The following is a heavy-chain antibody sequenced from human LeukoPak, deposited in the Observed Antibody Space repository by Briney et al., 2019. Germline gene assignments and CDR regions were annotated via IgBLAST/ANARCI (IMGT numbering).Heavy chain of an antibody. Sequence: ASVKVSCKASGYTFTDYYIHWVRQAPGQGLEWMGCITPISDDTDYAQKFQGRITMSRDTSINTAYMELTRLRSDDTAVYYCATGDYSGTKPDPIDMWGQGTMVTVSS. CDR1: GYTFTDYY. J-gene: IGHJ3*02. CDR3: ATGDYSGTKPDPIDM. D-gene: IGHD3-10*01. CDR2: ITPISDDT. V-gene: IGHV1-2*02.